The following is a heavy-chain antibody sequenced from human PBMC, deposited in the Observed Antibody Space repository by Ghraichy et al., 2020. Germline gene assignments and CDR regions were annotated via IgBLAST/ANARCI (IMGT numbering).Heavy chain of an antibody. V-gene: IGHV1-8*01. D-gene: IGHD2-2*01. Sequence: ASAKVSCKASGYTFTSYDINWVRQATGQGLEWMGWMNPNSGNTGYAQKFQGRVTMTRNTSISTAYMELSSLRSEDTAVYYCAREGQEYCSSTSCQPASWFDPWGQGTLVTVSS. CDR1: GYTFTSYD. CDR2: MNPNSGNT. CDR3: AREGQEYCSSTSCQPASWFDP. J-gene: IGHJ5*02.